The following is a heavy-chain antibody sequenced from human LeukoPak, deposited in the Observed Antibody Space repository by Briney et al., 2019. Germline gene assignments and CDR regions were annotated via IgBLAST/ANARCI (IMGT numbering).Heavy chain of an antibody. V-gene: IGHV4-4*07. Sequence: SETLSLTCTVSGVSINSYYWSWLRQPAERGLEWVGRIYASGSTTYNPSLRSRVAISMDTSENQFSLRLTSVTAADTAVYYCARDLRYSSDWDSVHAFDIWGQGTMVTVSS. J-gene: IGHJ3*02. D-gene: IGHD6-25*01. CDR1: GVSINSYY. CDR2: IYASGST. CDR3: ARDLRYSSDWDSVHAFDI.